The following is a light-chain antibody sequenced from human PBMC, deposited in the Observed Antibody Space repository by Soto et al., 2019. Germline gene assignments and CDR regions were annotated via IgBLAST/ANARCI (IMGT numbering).Light chain of an antibody. CDR2: RAS. J-gene: IGKJ5*01. CDR3: QQYGSSPLT. Sequence: IVMTQSPATLSVSPGERATLSCRASQSINSNLAWYQQKPGQAPRLLMFRASIRATGFPARFSGSGSGTEFNITISSLQSEDSAIYYCQQYGSSPLTFGQGTRLEI. CDR1: QSINSN. V-gene: IGKV3-15*01.